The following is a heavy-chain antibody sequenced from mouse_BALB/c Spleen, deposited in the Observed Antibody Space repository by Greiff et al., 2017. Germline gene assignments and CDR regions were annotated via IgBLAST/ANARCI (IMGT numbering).Heavy chain of an antibody. CDR1: GYSITSDYA. J-gene: IGHJ4*01. CDR3: ARYYYGYVGAMDY. D-gene: IGHD1-2*01. V-gene: IGHV3-2*02. CDR2: ISYSGST. Sequence: EVQGVESGPGLVKPSQSLSLTCTVTGYSITSDYAWNWIRQFPGNKLEWMGYISYSGSTSYNPSLKSRISITRDTSKNQFFLQLNSVTTEDTATYYCARYYYGYVGAMDYWGQGTSVTVSS.